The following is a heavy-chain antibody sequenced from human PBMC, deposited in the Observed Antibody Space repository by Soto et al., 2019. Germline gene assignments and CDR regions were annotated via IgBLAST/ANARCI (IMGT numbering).Heavy chain of an antibody. V-gene: IGHV3-23*01. CDR2: VRYSGSES. Sequence: GGSLRLSCEASGFTFSAYDMSWVRQAPGKGLEWISSVRYSGSESHYAGSVEGRFTISRDNSKNMLYLQMDSLRADDTAVYYCATHGVSAVGWGWFDPWGQGTLVTVSS. CDR1: GFTFSAYD. D-gene: IGHD3-3*01. J-gene: IGHJ5*02. CDR3: ATHGVSAVGWGWFDP.